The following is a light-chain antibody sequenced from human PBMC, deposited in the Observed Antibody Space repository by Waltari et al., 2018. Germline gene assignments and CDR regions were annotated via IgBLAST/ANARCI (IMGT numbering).Light chain of an antibody. CDR2: QGS. V-gene: IGKV1-5*03. CDR1: QSIGRW. CDR3: QQYNTYSWT. J-gene: IGKJ1*01. Sequence: DIQMTQSPSTLSASVGDGVTITCRASQSIGRWLAWYQQKPGKAPKLLMDQGSSVERGVPSRVSGGGSGTEFTLTISSLQPDDFATYYCQQYNTYSWTFGQGTKVEIK.